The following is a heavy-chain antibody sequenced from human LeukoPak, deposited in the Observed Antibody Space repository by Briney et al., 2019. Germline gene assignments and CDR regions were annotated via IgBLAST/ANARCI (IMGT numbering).Heavy chain of an antibody. CDR1: GFTFSSYS. CDR3: AREIWSFLQGSPTRDAFDI. Sequence: GGFLRLSCAASGFTFSSYSMNWVRQAPGKGLEWVSSISSSSSYIYYADSVKGRFTISRDKAKNSLYLQMNSLRAEDTAVYCCAREIWSFLQGSPTRDAFDIWGQGTMVTVSS. V-gene: IGHV3-21*01. D-gene: IGHD1-26*01. CDR2: ISSSSSYI. J-gene: IGHJ3*02.